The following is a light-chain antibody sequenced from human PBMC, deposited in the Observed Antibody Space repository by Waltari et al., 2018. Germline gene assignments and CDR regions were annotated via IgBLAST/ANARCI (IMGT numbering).Light chain of an antibody. V-gene: IGKV1-NL1*01. CDR3: QQYYFTPYT. J-gene: IGKJ2*01. Sequence: DIQMTQSPSSLSASVGDRLTITCRASQGISNSVAWYQQNPGKAPKLLLYGASRLESGVPPRFSGSGSGTDYTLTISSLQPDDFATYYCQQYYFTPYTFGQGTKLDIK. CDR2: GAS. CDR1: QGISNS.